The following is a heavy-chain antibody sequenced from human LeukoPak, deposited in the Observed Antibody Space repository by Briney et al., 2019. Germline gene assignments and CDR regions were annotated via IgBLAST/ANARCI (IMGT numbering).Heavy chain of an antibody. CDR3: VRVKESGWYYYYMDV. Sequence: PGGSLRLSCAASGFTFSSYEMNWVRQAPGKGLEWVSYISSSGSTIYYADSVKGRFTISRDNAKNSLYLQMNSLRAEDTAVYYCVRVKESGWYYYYMDVWGKGTTVTVSS. CDR1: GFTFSSYE. V-gene: IGHV3-48*03. CDR2: ISSSGSTI. J-gene: IGHJ6*03. D-gene: IGHD6-19*01.